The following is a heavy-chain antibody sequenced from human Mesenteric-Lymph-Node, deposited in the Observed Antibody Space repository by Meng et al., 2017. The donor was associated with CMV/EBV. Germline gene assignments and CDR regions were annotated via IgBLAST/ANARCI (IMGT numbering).Heavy chain of an antibody. J-gene: IGHJ5*02. CDR3: AGGIAAAGSRWFDP. Sequence: QFQLVQSGAEVTNPGSSVKVSCKASGGTFSSYTISWVRQAPGQGLEWMGRIIPILGIANYAQKFQGRVTITADKSTSTAYMELSSLRSEDTAVYYCAGGIAAAGSRWFDPWGQGTLVTVSS. V-gene: IGHV1-69*02. D-gene: IGHD6-13*01. CDR1: GGTFSSYT. CDR2: IIPILGIA.